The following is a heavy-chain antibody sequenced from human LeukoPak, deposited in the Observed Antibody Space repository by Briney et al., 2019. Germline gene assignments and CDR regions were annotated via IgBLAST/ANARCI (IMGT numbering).Heavy chain of an antibody. CDR3: ATLQYYDFWSGYYTGDY. CDR2: FDPEDGET. Sequence: ASVKVSCKVSGYTLTELSMHWVRQAPGKGLEWMGGFDPEDGETIYAQKFQGRVTMTEDTSTDTAYMELSSLRSEDTAVYYCATLQYYDFWSGYYTGDYWGRGTLVTVSS. CDR1: GYTLTELS. D-gene: IGHD3-3*01. J-gene: IGHJ4*02. V-gene: IGHV1-24*01.